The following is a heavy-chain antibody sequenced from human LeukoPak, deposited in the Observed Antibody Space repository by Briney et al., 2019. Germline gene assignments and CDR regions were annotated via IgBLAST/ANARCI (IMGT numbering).Heavy chain of an antibody. CDR1: GGSFSGYY. Sequence: SETLSLTCAVYGGSFSGYYWSWIRQPPGKGLEWIGEINHSGSTNYNPSLKSRVTISVDTSKNQFSLKLSSVTAADTAVYYCARGRYRDGYNRYYYGMDVWGQGTTVTVSS. D-gene: IGHD5-24*01. CDR3: ARGRYRDGYNRYYYGMDV. V-gene: IGHV4-34*01. CDR2: INHSGST. J-gene: IGHJ6*02.